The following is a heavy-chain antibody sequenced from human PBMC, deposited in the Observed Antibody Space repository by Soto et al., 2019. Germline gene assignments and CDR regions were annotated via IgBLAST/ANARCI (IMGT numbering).Heavy chain of an antibody. CDR3: ARRPKFYDFWSGYGDY. J-gene: IGHJ4*02. CDR1: GGSISSSSYY. D-gene: IGHD3-3*01. CDR2: IYYSGST. Sequence: QLQLQESGPGLVKPSETLSLTCTVSGGSISSSSYYWGWIRQPPGKGLEWIGSIYYSGSTYYNPSLQSRVTISVDTSKNQFSLKLSSVTAADTAVYYCARRPKFYDFWSGYGDYWGQGTLVTVSS. V-gene: IGHV4-39*01.